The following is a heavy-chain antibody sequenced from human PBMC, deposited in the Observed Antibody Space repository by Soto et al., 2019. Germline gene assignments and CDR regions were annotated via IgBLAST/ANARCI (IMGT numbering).Heavy chain of an antibody. J-gene: IGHJ4*02. CDR1: GYTFTSYG. CDR2: ISAYNGNT. V-gene: IGHV1-18*01. CDR3: ARDDYDILTGYHQHFDY. D-gene: IGHD3-9*01. Sequence: ASVKGSCKASGYTFTSYGISWVRQAPGQGLEWMGWISAYNGNTNYAQKLQGRVTMTTDTSTSTAYMELRSLRSDDTAVYYCARDDYDILTGYHQHFDYWGQGTLVTVSS.